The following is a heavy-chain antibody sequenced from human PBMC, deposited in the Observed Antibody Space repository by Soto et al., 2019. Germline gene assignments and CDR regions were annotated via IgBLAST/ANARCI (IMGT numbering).Heavy chain of an antibody. J-gene: IGHJ4*02. CDR1: GGSISSYY. D-gene: IGHD7-27*01. V-gene: IGHV4-59*01. CDR2: IYYSGST. CDR3: ARGLETGNNDY. Sequence: SETMSLTCTVSGGSISSYYWSWLRQPPGKGLEWIGYIYYSGSTNYNPSLKSRVTISVDTSKNQFSLKLSSVTAADTAVYYCARGLETGNNDYWGQGTLVTVSS.